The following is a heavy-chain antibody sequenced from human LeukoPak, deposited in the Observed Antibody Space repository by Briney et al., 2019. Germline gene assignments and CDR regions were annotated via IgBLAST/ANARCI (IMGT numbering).Heavy chain of an antibody. Sequence: GGSLRLSCAASGFTFSSYAMSWVRQAPGKGLEWVSTIDNSGGGTYYADSVKGRFTISRDNPQDTLYLQMNSLTAEDTAVYYCAKQYYYLDVWGKGTTVTVSS. V-gene: IGHV3-23*01. CDR2: IDNSGGGT. J-gene: IGHJ6*03. CDR3: AKQYYYLDV. CDR1: GFTFSSYA.